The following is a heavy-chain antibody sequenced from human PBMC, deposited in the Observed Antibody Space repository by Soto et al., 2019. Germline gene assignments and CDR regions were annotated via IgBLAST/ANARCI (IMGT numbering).Heavy chain of an antibody. J-gene: IGHJ4*02. Sequence: ASETLSLTCAVYGGSFSGYYWSWIRQPPGKGLEWIGEINHSGSTNYNPSLKSRVTISVDTSKNQFSLKLSSVTAADTAVYYCARASYGDYVVDYWGQGTLVTVSS. CDR3: ARASYGDYVVDY. D-gene: IGHD4-17*01. CDR2: INHSGST. V-gene: IGHV4-34*01. CDR1: GGSFSGYY.